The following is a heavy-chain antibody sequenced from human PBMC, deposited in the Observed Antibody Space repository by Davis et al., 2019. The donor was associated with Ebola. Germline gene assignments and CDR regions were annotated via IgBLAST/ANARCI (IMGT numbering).Heavy chain of an antibody. CDR1: GFTFSSYA. Sequence: NISCAASGFTFSSYAMHSVRQAPGQRLEWMGWINAGNGNTKSSQKFQGRVTITRDTSASTAYMELSSLRSEDTAVYYCARVGVLVVYATGDAFDIWGQGTMVTVSS. CDR2: INAGNGNT. D-gene: IGHD2-8*02. V-gene: IGHV1-3*01. CDR3: ARVGVLVVYATGDAFDI. J-gene: IGHJ3*02.